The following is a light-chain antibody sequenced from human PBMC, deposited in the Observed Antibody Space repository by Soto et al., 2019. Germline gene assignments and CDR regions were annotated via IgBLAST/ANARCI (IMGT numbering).Light chain of an antibody. CDR3: AAWDASLNGVV. V-gene: IGLV1-44*01. J-gene: IGLJ2*01. CDR2: SNN. Sequence: QSVLTQPPSASGTPGQRVTISCSGSSSDIGSNTVNWYQQLPGTAPRLLIYSNNQRPSGVPDRFSGSKSGTSASLAISGLQSADEAGYYCAAWDASLNGVVFGGGTKLTVL. CDR1: SSDIGSNT.